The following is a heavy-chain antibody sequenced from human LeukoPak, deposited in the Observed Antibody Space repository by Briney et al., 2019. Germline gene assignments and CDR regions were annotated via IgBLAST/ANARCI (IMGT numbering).Heavy chain of an antibody. CDR2: ISASGINT. J-gene: IGHJ5*02. V-gene: IGHV3-23*01. CDR1: GFTLSSYA. Sequence: PGGSLRLSCAASGFTLSSYAMSWVRQAPGKGLQRVSAISASGINTYYADSVKGRFAISRDNSRNTLYLQMNSLRTDDTAVYYCAKDQRTTTTTRGWFDPCGQGTLVTVSS. D-gene: IGHD1-1*01. CDR3: AKDQRTTTTTRGWFDP.